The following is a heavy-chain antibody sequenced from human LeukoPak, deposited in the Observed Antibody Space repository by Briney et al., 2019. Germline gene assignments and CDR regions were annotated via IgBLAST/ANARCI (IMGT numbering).Heavy chain of an antibody. D-gene: IGHD1-1*01. Sequence: GGSLRLSCAASGFTFSSYSMNWVRQAPGKGLEWVSYISSSSSTIYYADSVKGRFTISGDNAKNSLYLQMNSLRAEDTAVYYCARVGWNDVGEKVFDYWGQGTLVTVSS. CDR1: GFTFSSYS. CDR2: ISSSSSTI. CDR3: ARVGWNDVGEKVFDY. V-gene: IGHV3-48*01. J-gene: IGHJ4*02.